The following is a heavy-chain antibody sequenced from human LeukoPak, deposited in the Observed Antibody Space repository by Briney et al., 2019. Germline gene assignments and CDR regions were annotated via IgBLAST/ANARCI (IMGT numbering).Heavy chain of an antibody. CDR3: ARFSSSSINY. D-gene: IGHD6-13*01. J-gene: IGHJ4*02. CDR1: GFTFSSYS. CDR2: ISSSSSYI. V-gene: IGHV3-21*01. Sequence: PGGSLRLSCAASGFTFSSYSMNWVRQAPGEGLEWVSSISSSSSYIYYADSVKGRFTISRDNAKNSLYLQMNSLRAEDTAVYDCARFSSSSINYWGQGTLVTVSS.